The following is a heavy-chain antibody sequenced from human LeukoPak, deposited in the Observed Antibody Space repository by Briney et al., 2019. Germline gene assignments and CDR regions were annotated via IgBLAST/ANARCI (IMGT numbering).Heavy chain of an antibody. D-gene: IGHD1-7*01. Sequence: GGSLRLSCAASGFTFSRYWMSWIRQAPGKGLEWVSYISSSGSTIYYADSVKGRFTISRDNAKNSLYLQMNSLRAEDTAVYYCARVTITGTFDPWGQGTLVTVSS. CDR2: ISSSGSTI. CDR1: GFTFSRYW. J-gene: IGHJ5*02. CDR3: ARVTITGTFDP. V-gene: IGHV3-11*01.